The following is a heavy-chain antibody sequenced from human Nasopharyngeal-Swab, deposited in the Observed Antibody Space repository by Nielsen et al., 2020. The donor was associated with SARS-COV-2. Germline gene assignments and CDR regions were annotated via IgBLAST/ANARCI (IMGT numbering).Heavy chain of an antibody. V-gene: IGHV3-30*18. Sequence: GESLKISCAASGFTFSSYGMHWVRQAPGKGLEWVAVISYDGSNKYYADSVKGRFTISRDNSKNTLYLQMNSLRAEDTAAYYCAKDGAGELLVWGQGTLVTVSS. CDR2: ISYDGSNK. CDR1: GFTFSSYG. J-gene: IGHJ4*02. CDR3: AKDGAGELLV. D-gene: IGHD3-10*01.